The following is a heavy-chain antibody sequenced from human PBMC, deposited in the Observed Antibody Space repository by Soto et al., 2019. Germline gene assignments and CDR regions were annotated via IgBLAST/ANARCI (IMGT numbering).Heavy chain of an antibody. CDR1: GGTFSSYA. D-gene: IGHD2-8*01. V-gene: IGHV1-69*06. CDR2: IIPIFGTA. J-gene: IGHJ6*02. Sequence: ASVKVSCKASGGTFSSYAISWVRQAPGQGLEWMGGIIPIFGTANYAQKFQGRVTITADKSTSTAYMELSSLRSEDTAVYYCARSALRMNGMDVWGQGTTVTVS. CDR3: ARSALRMNGMDV.